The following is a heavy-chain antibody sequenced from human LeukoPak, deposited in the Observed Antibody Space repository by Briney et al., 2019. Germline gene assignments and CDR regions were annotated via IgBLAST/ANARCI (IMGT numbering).Heavy chain of an antibody. Sequence: GGSLRLFCAASGFTFSSFTMTWVRQAPGKGLECVSLISGSGVNTYYADSVKGRFTISRDNSKSTLYLQTNSLRADDAAVYYCARGGCNCGTCRYDYWGQGTLVTVSS. J-gene: IGHJ4*02. CDR2: ISGSGVNT. V-gene: IGHV3-23*01. D-gene: IGHD2-15*01. CDR1: GFTFSSFT. CDR3: ARGGCNCGTCRYDY.